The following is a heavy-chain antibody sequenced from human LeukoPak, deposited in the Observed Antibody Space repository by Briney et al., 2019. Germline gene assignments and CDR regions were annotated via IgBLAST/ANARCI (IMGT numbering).Heavy chain of an antibody. D-gene: IGHD6-13*01. J-gene: IGHJ4*02. V-gene: IGHV3-48*04. CDR1: GFTFSSNG. CDR2: ISATGGTI. CDR3: ARDSFRIAAAGTLDY. Sequence: PGGSLRLSCAASGFTFSSNGMNWVRQAPGKGLEWVSYISATGGTIYYADSVKGRFTISRDNAKNTLYLQMNSLRAEDTAVYYCARDSFRIAAAGTLDYWGQGTLVTVSS.